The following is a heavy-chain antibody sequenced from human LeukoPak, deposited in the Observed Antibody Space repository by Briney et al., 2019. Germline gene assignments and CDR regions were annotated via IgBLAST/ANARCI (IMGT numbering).Heavy chain of an antibody. V-gene: IGHV4-61*02. D-gene: IGHD6-19*01. J-gene: IGHJ1*01. CDR1: GGPIRNANND. Sequence: PSETLSLTCAVSGGPIRNANNDWSWIRQPAGKGLEWIGRIYTSGITNYNPSLKSRVTISVDTSKNQFSLKVNSVTAADTAVYYCATYTSGWTGEYFQQWGQGTLVTVSS. CDR2: IYTSGIT. CDR3: ATYTSGWTGEYFQQ.